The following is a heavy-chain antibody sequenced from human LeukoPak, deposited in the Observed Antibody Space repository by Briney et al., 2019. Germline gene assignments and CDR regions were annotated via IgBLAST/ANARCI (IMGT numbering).Heavy chain of an antibody. Sequence: SETLSLTCTVSGGFISSGGYYWSWIRQHPGKGLEWIGYIYYSGSTYYNPSLKSRVTISVDTSKNQFSLKLSSVAAADTAVYYCALAVTPWWVDYWGQGTLVTVSS. CDR1: GGFISSGGYY. J-gene: IGHJ4*02. CDR3: ALAVTPWWVDY. V-gene: IGHV4-31*03. D-gene: IGHD6-19*01. CDR2: IYYSGST.